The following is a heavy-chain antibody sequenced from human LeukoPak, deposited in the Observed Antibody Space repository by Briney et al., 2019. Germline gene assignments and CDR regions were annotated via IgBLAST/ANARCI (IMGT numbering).Heavy chain of an antibody. CDR3: ARNVRLGSGELSFAPFKNWFDP. D-gene: IGHD3-16*02. Sequence: SETLSLTCTVSGDSINSYYWNWIRQPPGRGLEWIGYISYTGSTNYNPSLKSRVTISVDTSKNQFSLKLSSVTPEDTAVYYCARNVRLGSGELSFAPFKNWFDPWGQGTLVTVSS. CDR1: GDSINSYY. V-gene: IGHV4-59*12. J-gene: IGHJ5*02. CDR2: ISYTGST.